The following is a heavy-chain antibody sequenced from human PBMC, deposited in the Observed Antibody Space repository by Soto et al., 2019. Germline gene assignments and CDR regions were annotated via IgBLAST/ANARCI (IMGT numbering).Heavy chain of an antibody. Sequence: QVQLQESGPGLVKPSETLSLTCAVSGASIRSYHWSWIRQPAGKGLEWIGRMQHTGNTNYNPSLKSRVTMSGYTSKNQISLKMTPVPAADTEVYFCAKAFSSRRGFGPWGQGMLVIVSS. CDR1: GASIRSYH. V-gene: IGHV4-4*07. CDR2: MQHTGNT. CDR3: AKAFSSRRGFGP. J-gene: IGHJ5*02.